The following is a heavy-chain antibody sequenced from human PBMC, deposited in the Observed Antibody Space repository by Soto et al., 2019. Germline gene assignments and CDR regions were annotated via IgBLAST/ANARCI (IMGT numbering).Heavy chain of an antibody. J-gene: IGHJ3*02. CDR2: ISGSGGRT. Sequence: GGSLRLSCVASGFPFSSYAMSWVRQTPGKGLEWVSGISGSGGRTYYADSVKGRFTISRDDSNNTLSLQMHILRVEDTAVYFCAKGGYYSLFDIWGQGTMVTVSS. V-gene: IGHV3-23*01. D-gene: IGHD3-16*01. CDR1: GFPFSSYA. CDR3: AKGGYYSLFDI.